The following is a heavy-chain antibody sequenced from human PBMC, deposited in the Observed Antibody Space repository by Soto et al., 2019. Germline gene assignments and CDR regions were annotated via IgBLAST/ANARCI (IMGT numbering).Heavy chain of an antibody. J-gene: IGHJ4*02. CDR1: GFTFSSYA. CDR2: ISGGGDMT. CDR3: AKLEHNSGGILDY. D-gene: IGHD3-10*01. Sequence: HPGGSLRLSCAVSGFTFSSYAMSWVRQAPGKGLEWVSTISGGGDMTWYADSVKGRFTISRDSSKTTLYLQMNSLRAEDTALYYCAKLEHNSGGILDYWGQGTLVTVSS. V-gene: IGHV3-23*01.